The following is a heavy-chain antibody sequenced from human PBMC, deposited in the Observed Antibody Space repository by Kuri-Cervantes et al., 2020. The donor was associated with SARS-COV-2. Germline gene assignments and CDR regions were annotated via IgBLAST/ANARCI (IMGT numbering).Heavy chain of an antibody. D-gene: IGHD3-22*01. CDR1: GFIFSDYF. Sequence: GESLKISCAASGFIFSDYFLHWVRQAPGKGLEWVTVISYDGSNKYYADSVKGRFTISRDNSKNTLYLQMNSLRAEDTAVYYCARERTITMIVVVIGGKDAFDIWGQGTMVTVSS. J-gene: IGHJ3*02. CDR3: ARERTITMIVVVIGGKDAFDI. V-gene: IGHV3-30-3*01. CDR2: ISYDGSNK.